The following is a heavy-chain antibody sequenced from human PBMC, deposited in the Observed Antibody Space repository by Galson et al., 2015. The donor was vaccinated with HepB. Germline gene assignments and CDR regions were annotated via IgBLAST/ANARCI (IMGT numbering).Heavy chain of an antibody. CDR2: IKSKTDGGTT. D-gene: IGHD3-3*01. Sequence: SLRLSCAASGFTFSNAWMNWVRQAPGKGLEWVGRIKSKTDGGTTDYAAPVKGRFAISRDDSKNTLYLQMNSLKTEDTAVYYCTTDPSVLRFLEWLPFDYWGQGTLVTVSS. CDR3: TTDPSVLRFLEWLPFDY. CDR1: GFTFSNAW. V-gene: IGHV3-15*07. J-gene: IGHJ4*02.